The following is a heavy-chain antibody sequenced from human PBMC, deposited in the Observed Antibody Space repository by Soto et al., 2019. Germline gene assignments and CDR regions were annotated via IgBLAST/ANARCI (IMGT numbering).Heavy chain of an antibody. J-gene: IGHJ6*02. Sequence: PVGFLRLSCRASGFTFNSHTMHWVRQAPGEGLEWVAVISYDGSNKYYADSVKGRFTISRDNSKNTLYLQMNSLRAEDTAVYYCARDSRASSMDVWGQGTTVTDS. CDR2: ISYDGSNK. CDR1: GFTFNSHT. V-gene: IGHV3-30-3*01. CDR3: ARDSRASSMDV.